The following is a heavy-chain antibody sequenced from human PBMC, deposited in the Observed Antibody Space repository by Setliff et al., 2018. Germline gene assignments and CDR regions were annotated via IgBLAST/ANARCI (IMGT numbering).Heavy chain of an antibody. CDR1: GGTFSDYY. D-gene: IGHD4-4*01. CDR3: ARHYTYYYYYMDV. Sequence: SETLSLTCAAYGGTFSDYYWTWIRQPPGKGLEWVGEINHRGSTNYNPSLKSRVTISVDTSKDQFSLKLSSVTAADTAVYYCARHYTYYYYYMDVWGKGTTVTVSS. CDR2: INHRGST. J-gene: IGHJ6*03. V-gene: IGHV4-34*01.